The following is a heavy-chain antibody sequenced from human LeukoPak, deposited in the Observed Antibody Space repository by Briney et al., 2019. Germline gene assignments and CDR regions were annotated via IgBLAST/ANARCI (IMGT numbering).Heavy chain of an antibody. J-gene: IGHJ4*02. CDR3: AKGGSGLRYYFDY. Sequence: PGGSLRLSCAASGFTFSSYAMSWVRQAPGKGLEWVSAISGSGGSTYYADSVKGRFTISRDNSKDTLYLQMNSLRAEDTAVYYCAKGGSGLRYYFDYWGQGTLVTVSS. CDR2: ISGSGGST. D-gene: IGHD3-10*01. CDR1: GFTFSSYA. V-gene: IGHV3-23*01.